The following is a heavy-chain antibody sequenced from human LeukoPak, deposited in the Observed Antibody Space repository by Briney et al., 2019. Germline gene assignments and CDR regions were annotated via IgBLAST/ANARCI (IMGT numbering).Heavy chain of an antibody. D-gene: IGHD3-22*01. CDR1: GFTFSSYG. J-gene: IGHJ4*02. V-gene: IGHV3-30*18. CDR2: ISYDGSNK. Sequence: PGGSLRLSCAASGFTFSSYGMHWVRQAPGKGLEWVAVISYDGSNKYYADSVKGRFTISRDNSKNTLYLQMNSLRAEDTAVYYCAKDRYYYDSSGYISEDWGQGTLVTVSS. CDR3: AKDRYYYDSSGYISED.